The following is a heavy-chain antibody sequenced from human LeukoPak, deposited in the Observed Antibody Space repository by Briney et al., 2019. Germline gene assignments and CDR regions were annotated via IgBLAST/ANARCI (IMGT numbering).Heavy chain of an antibody. CDR1: GFTFSSYG. Sequence: GGSLRLSCAASGFTFSSYGMHWVRQAPGKGLEWVAVIWYDGSNKYYADSVKGRFTISRDNSKNMLYLQMNSLRAKDTAVYYCARGNYYGSGSYYPLDYWGQGTLVTVSS. CDR2: IWYDGSNK. CDR3: ARGNYYGSGSYYPLDY. J-gene: IGHJ4*02. D-gene: IGHD3-10*01. V-gene: IGHV3-33*01.